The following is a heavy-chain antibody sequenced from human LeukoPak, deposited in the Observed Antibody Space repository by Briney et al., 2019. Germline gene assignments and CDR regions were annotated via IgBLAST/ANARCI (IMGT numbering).Heavy chain of an antibody. J-gene: IGHJ5*02. CDR1: GFTFSSYA. Sequence: GGSLRLSCAASGFTFSSYAMSWVRQAPGKGLEWVSSISGSGGSTYHADSVKGRFTISRDNSKNTLNLQINSLRAEDTAVYYCAKDISIVGARWFDPWGQGTLVTVSS. CDR3: AKDISIVGARWFDP. V-gene: IGHV3-23*01. D-gene: IGHD1-26*01. CDR2: ISGSGGST.